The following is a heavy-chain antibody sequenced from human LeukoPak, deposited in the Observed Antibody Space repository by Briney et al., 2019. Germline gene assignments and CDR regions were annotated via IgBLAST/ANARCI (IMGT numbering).Heavy chain of an antibody. D-gene: IGHD6-6*01. J-gene: IGHJ5*02. CDR1: GYTFTSYG. CDR2: ISAYNGNT. Sequence: GASVKVSCKASGYTFTSYGISWVRQAPGQGLEWMGWISAYNGNTNYAQKLQGRVTMTTDTSTSTAYMELRSLRSDDTAVYYCARVASSSSWDWFDPWGQGTLVTVSS. V-gene: IGHV1-18*01. CDR3: ARVASSSSWDWFDP.